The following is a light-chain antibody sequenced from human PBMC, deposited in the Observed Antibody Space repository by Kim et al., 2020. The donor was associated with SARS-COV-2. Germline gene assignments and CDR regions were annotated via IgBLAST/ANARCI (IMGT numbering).Light chain of an antibody. CDR3: HQYAHSPLT. V-gene: IGKV3-20*01. CDR1: QNVDRNY. CDR2: DAS. J-gene: IGKJ5*01. Sequence: SPGERATRSCRASQNVDRNYLAWYQQKRGQAPRLVIYDASIRASGIPDRVSGSGSGTDFTFTISRLEPEDFAVYYCHQYAHSPLTFGQGTRLEIK.